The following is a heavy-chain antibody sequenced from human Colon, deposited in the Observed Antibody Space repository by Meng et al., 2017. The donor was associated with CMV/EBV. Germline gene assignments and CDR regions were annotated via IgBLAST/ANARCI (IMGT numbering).Heavy chain of an antibody. CDR1: GGSFSKYY. J-gene: IGHJ6*02. Sequence: GGSLRLSCAVSGGSFSKYYWNWIRQVPGKGLEWVSSISSSSSYIYYADSVKGRFTISRDNAKNSLYLQMNSLRAEDTAVYYCARVLLPTVLRFLEHRKIYGMDVWGQGTTVTVSS. D-gene: IGHD3-3*01. CDR3: ARVLLPTVLRFLEHRKIYGMDV. V-gene: IGHV3-21*01. CDR2: ISSSSSYI.